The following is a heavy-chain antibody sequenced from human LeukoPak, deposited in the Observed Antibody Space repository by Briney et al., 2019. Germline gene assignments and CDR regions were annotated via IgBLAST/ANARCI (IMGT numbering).Heavy chain of an antibody. CDR3: ARDRGPKGYGSGSYYNGVYYYYYMDV. J-gene: IGHJ6*03. CDR1: GGTFGSYA. CDR2: IIPIFGTA. Sequence: SVKVSCKASGGTFGSYAISWVRQAPGQGLEWMGGIIPIFGTANYAQKFQGRVTITTDESTSTAYMELSSLRSEDTAAYYCARDRGPKGYGSGSYYNGVYYYYYMDVWGKGTTVTVSS. V-gene: IGHV1-69*05. D-gene: IGHD3-10*01.